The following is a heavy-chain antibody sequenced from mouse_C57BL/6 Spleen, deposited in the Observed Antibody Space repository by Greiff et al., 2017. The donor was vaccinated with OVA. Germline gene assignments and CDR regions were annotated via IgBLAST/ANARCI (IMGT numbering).Heavy chain of an antibody. D-gene: IGHD1-1*02. J-gene: IGHJ3*01. CDR1: GYTFTDYN. Sequence: EVKLQESGPELVKPGASVKMSCKASGYTFTDYNMHWVKQSHGKSLEWIGYINPNNGGTSYNQKFKGKATLTVNKSSSTAYMELRSLTSEDSAVYYCAREELVHYAWFAYWGQGTLVTVSA. CDR3: AREELVHYAWFAY. V-gene: IGHV1-22*01. CDR2: INPNNGGT.